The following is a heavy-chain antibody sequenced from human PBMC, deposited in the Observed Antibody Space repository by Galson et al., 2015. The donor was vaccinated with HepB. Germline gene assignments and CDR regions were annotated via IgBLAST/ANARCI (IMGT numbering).Heavy chain of an antibody. CDR2: IKSKTDGGTT. CDR1: GFTFTNAW. J-gene: IGHJ4*02. V-gene: IGHV3-15*07. D-gene: IGHD6-19*01. Sequence: SLRLSCAASGFTFTNAWMNWVRQAPGRGLEWVGRIKSKTDGGTTDYAAPVKGRFTISRDDSKNTLYLQMNSLKTEDTAVYYCTTDLRDRRDRGCWGQGSLVTVSS. CDR3: TTDLRDRRDRGC.